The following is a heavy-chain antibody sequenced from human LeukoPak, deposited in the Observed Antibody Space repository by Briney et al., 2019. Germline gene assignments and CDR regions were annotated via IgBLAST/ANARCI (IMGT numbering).Heavy chain of an antibody. CDR2: INHSGST. CDR3: ARVRDAYTLHY. D-gene: IGHD2-2*01. Sequence: PSETLSLTCAVYGGSFSGYYWSWIRQPPGKGLEWIGEINHSGSTNYNPSLKSRVTISVDMSKNHFSLKLSSVTAADTAVYYCARVRDAYTLHYWGQGTLVTVSS. CDR1: GGSFSGYY. V-gene: IGHV4-34*01. J-gene: IGHJ4*02.